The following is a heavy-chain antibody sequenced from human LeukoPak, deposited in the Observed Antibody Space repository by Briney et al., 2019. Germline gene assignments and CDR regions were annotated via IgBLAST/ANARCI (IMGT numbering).Heavy chain of an antibody. Sequence: GGSLRLSCVDSGFTFSGDWMRWVRQAPGKGLEWVAMINVDGRQKFYVDSVKGRFTISRDNAKKSLYLQMNSLRAEDTAVYYCARDSPPRYSGYELVDWGQGTQVTVSS. CDR1: GFTFSGDW. D-gene: IGHD5-12*01. J-gene: IGHJ4*02. CDR3: ARDSPPRYSGYELVD. CDR2: INVDGRQK. V-gene: IGHV3-7*01.